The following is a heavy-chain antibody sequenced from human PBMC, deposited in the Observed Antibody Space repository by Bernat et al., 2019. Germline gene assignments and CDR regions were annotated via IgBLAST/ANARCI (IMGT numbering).Heavy chain of an antibody. CDR3: AKKATNDYIWGSYTYYFDY. CDR2: ISGSGGST. J-gene: IGHJ4*02. V-gene: IGHV3-23*01. CDR1: GLTFSSSA. D-gene: IGHD3-16*01. Sequence: EVQLLESGGGLVQPGGSLRLSCAASGLTFSSSAMSWVRQAPGKGLEWVAAISGSGGSTYYADSVKGRFTISRDNSKNTLYLQMNSLRAEDTAVYYCAKKATNDYIWGSYTYYFDYWGQGTLVTVSS.